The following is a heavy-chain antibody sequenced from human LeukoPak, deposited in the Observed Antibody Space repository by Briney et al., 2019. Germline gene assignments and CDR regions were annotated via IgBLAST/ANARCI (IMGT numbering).Heavy chain of an antibody. CDR2: ISGSGGST. Sequence: GGSLRLSCAASGFTFSSYAMSWVRQAPGKGLEWVSAISGSGGSTYYADSVKGRFTISRDNSKNTLYLQMNSLRAEDTAVYYCAKVLPSRAYGSGSDTGGFDYWGQGTLVTVSS. J-gene: IGHJ4*02. D-gene: IGHD3-10*01. V-gene: IGHV3-23*01. CDR1: GFTFSSYA. CDR3: AKVLPSRAYGSGSDTGGFDY.